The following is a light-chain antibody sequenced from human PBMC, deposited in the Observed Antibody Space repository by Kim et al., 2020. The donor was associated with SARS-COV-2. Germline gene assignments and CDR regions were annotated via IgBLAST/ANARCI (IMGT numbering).Light chain of an antibody. V-gene: IGKV3-15*01. CDR1: QSVSSN. Sequence: EIVMTQSPATLSVSPGERATLSCRASQSVSSNLAWYQQKPGQAPRLLIYGASTRATGIPARFSGSGSGTEFTLTISSLHSEDFAVYYCQQYNNWPPSTFGQGTKLEI. CDR2: GAS. CDR3: QQYNNWPPST. J-gene: IGKJ2*01.